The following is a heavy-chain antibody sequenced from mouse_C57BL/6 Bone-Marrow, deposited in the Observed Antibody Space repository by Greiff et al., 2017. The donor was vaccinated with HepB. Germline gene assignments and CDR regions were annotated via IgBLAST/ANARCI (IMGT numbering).Heavy chain of an antibody. D-gene: IGHD1-1*01. J-gene: IGHJ1*03. CDR3: ARWKITTVVATDWYFDV. Sequence: VQLQESGAELVKPGASVKLSCTASGFNIKDYYMHWVKQRTEQGLEWIGRIDPEDGETKYAPKFQGKATITADTSSNTAYLQLSSLTSEDTAVYYCARWKITTVVATDWYFDVWGTGTTVTVSS. V-gene: IGHV14-2*01. CDR1: GFNIKDYY. CDR2: IDPEDGET.